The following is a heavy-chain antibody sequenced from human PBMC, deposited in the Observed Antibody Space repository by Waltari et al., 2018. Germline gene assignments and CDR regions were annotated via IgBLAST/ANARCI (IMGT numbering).Heavy chain of an antibody. CDR1: GFSLSTSGMR. J-gene: IGHJ4*02. CDR3: ARALASRYFDY. CDR2: IDWDDDK. V-gene: IGHV2-70*04. Sequence: QVTLLESGPALVIPTPTLTLTCTSSGFSLSTSGMRVSWIRQPPGKALEWLARIDWDDDKFYSTSLKTRLTISKDTSKNQVVLTMTNMDPVDTATYYCARALASRYFDYWGQGTLVTVSS.